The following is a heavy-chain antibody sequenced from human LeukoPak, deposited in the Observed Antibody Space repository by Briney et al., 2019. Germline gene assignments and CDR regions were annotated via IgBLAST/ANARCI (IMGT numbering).Heavy chain of an antibody. CDR3: ARQGKASSSWYQVNYYYYYMDV. Sequence: KPSETLSLTCTVSGGSISSSSYYWGWIRQPPGKGLEWIGSIYYSGSTYYNPSLKSRVTISVDTSKNQFSLKLSSVTAADTAVYYCARQGKASSSWYQVNYYYYYMDVWGKGTTVTISS. J-gene: IGHJ6*03. V-gene: IGHV4-39*01. D-gene: IGHD6-13*01. CDR1: GGSISSSSYY. CDR2: IYYSGST.